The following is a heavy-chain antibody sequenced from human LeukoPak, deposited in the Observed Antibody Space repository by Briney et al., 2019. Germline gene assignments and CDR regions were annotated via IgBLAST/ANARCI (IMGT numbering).Heavy chain of an antibody. D-gene: IGHD3-10*01. CDR2: ISWNSGSI. J-gene: IGHJ6*03. V-gene: IGHV3-9*03. Sequence: GGSLRLSCAASGFTFDDYAMHWVRQAPGKGLKWVSGISWNSGSIGYADSVKGRFTISRDNAKNSLYLQMNSLRAEDMALYYCAKGARGTYYYYMDVWGKGTTVTVSS. CDR3: AKGARGTYYYYMDV. CDR1: GFTFDDYA.